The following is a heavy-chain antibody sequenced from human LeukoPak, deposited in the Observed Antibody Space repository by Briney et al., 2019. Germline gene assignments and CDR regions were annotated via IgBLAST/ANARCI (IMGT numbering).Heavy chain of an antibody. D-gene: IGHD5-12*01. CDR2: ISAYNGNT. CDR3: ARKAIDIVASLMDV. Sequence: GASVKVSCKASGYTFTSYGISWVRQAPGQGLEWMGWISAYNGNTNYAQKLQGRVTMTTDTSTSTAYMELRSLRSDDTAVYYCARKAIDIVASLMDVWGKGTTVTVSS. J-gene: IGHJ6*04. CDR1: GYTFTSYG. V-gene: IGHV1-18*01.